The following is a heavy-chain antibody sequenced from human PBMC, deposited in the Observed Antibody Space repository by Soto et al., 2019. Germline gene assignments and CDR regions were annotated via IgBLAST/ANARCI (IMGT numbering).Heavy chain of an antibody. Sequence: QVQLVESGGTVVQPGRSLRLSCAASGFTFSSYALHWVRQAPGMGLEWVTLISYDASNKYYGNSVKGRFTISRDNSKNTLYLQMDSLRAEDTAVYYCARSSGWGIDYWGQGTLVTVSS. CDR3: ARSSGWGIDY. D-gene: IGHD6-19*01. CDR1: GFTFSSYA. CDR2: ISYDASNK. V-gene: IGHV3-30*03. J-gene: IGHJ4*02.